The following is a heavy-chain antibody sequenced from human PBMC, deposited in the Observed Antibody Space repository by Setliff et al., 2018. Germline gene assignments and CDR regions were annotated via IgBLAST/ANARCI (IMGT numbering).Heavy chain of an antibody. J-gene: IGHJ4*02. CDR2: INPSGGST. D-gene: IGHD6-13*01. V-gene: IGHV1-46*01. CDR3: ARGGVAAAGKKGVFEH. CDR1: GYTFTSYY. Sequence: ASVKVSCKASGYTFTSYYMHWVRQAPGQGLEWMGIINPSGGSTSIVDQFQGRVTMTRDTSTSTVYMELSSLTSDDTAVYYCARGGVAAAGKKGVFEHWGQGPCLVTVSS.